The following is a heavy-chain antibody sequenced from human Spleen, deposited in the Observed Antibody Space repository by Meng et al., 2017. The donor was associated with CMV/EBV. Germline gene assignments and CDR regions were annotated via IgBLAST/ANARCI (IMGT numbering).Heavy chain of an antibody. CDR1: GYTFTSYY. D-gene: IGHD2-2*01. J-gene: IGHJ5*02. V-gene: IGHV1-46*01. Sequence: ASVKVSCKASGYTFTSYYMHWVRQAPGQGLEWMGIINPSGGSTSYVQKFQGRVTMTRDTSTSTVYMELSSLRSEDTAVYYCARDRVDVVVPAEGWFDPWGQGTLVTVSS. CDR2: INPSGGST. CDR3: ARDRVDVVVPAEGWFDP.